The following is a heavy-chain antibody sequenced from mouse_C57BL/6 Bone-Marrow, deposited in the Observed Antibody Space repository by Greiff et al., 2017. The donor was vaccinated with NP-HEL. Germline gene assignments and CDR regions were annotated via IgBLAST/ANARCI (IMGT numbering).Heavy chain of an antibody. CDR1: GFNINDDY. D-gene: IGHD1-1*01. CDR3: TSFITTAGDY. J-gene: IGHJ2*01. CDR2: IDPENGDT. Sequence: VQLQQSGAELVRPGASVKLSCTASGFNINDDYMPWVKQRPEQGLEGIGWIDPENGDTEYASKFQGKATITAETSSNTAYLQLSSLTSEDTAVYYCTSFITTAGDYWGQGTTLTVSS. V-gene: IGHV14-4*01.